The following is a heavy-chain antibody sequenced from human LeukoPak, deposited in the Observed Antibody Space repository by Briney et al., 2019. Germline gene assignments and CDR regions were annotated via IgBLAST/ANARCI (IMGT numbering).Heavy chain of an antibody. V-gene: IGHV3-7*01. CDR1: QFGFSKHW. D-gene: IGHD2-21*01. Sequence: GGSLRLSCVVSQFGFSKHWMSWVRQAPGQGLELVANIKQDGSDKYYVDSVKGRFTISRENARNSVYLQMNSLRADDTAVYYCARAAYCGGDCYSGGWFDPWGQGTLVTVSS. J-gene: IGHJ5*02. CDR2: IKQDGSDK. CDR3: ARAAYCGGDCYSGGWFDP.